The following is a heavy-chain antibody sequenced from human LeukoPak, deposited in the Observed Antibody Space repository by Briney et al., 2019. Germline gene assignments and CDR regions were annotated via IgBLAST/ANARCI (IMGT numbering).Heavy chain of an antibody. D-gene: IGHD1-14*01. J-gene: IGHJ4*02. V-gene: IGHV1-46*01. CDR2: VNASAGST. CDR1: GYTFTTYY. Sequence: ASVKVSCKASGYTFTTYYMHWVRQAPGQGLEWMGIVNASAGSTVYAQKFQGRVTMTRDTSTSTVYMELSSLRSDDTAMYYCARDLASWQFNLDYWGQGTLVTVSS. CDR3: ARDLASWQFNLDY.